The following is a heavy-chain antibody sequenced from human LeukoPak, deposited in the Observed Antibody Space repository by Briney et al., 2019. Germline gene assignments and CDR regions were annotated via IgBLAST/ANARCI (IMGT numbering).Heavy chain of an antibody. CDR2: INHRGTT. Sequence: KPSETLSLTYTVYGGSFRDYYWSWIRQSPGKGLEWIGDINHRGTTNYNTPLKSRVTISIDTSKNQFFLNQHSLTAADTAVYYPARGRRFRSYFDNWGQGTLVTVSS. J-gene: IGHJ4*02. CDR3: ARGRRFRSYFDN. CDR1: GGSFRDYY. V-gene: IGHV4-34*01. D-gene: IGHD1-14*01.